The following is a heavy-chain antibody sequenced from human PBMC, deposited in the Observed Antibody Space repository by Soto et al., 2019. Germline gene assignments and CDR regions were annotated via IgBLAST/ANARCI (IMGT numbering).Heavy chain of an antibody. V-gene: IGHV5-51*01. CDR1: GYSFTTYW. Sequence: RGESLKISCKGSGYSFTTYWIGWVRQMPGKGLEWMGIIYPADSDTRYSPSFQGQVAISADKSISTAYLQWSSLKASDTAIYYCARNYYDSSGYYPHPDAFDIWGQGTMVTVSS. D-gene: IGHD3-22*01. CDR3: ARNYYDSSGYYPHPDAFDI. J-gene: IGHJ3*02. CDR2: IYPADSDT.